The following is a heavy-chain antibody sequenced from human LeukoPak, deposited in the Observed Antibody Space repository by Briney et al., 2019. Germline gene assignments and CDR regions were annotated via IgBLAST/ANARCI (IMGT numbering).Heavy chain of an antibody. CDR1: GFTFSSYA. V-gene: IGHV3-64*02. CDR2: ISSNGGST. D-gene: IGHD3-3*01. J-gene: IGHJ4*02. Sequence: PGGSLRLSCAASGFTFSSYAMHWVRQAPGKGLEYVSAISSNGGSTYYADSVKGRFTISRDNSKNTLYLQMGSLRAEDMAVYYCARGLYGVTIFGVAYDYWGQGTLVTVSS. CDR3: ARGLYGVTIFGVAYDY.